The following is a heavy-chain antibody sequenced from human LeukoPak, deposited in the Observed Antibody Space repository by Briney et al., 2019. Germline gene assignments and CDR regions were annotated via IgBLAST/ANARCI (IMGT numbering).Heavy chain of an antibody. CDR3: ARGNRLYTSSWSSLPFDI. J-gene: IGHJ3*02. CDR2: TNPNSGYT. D-gene: IGHD6-13*01. CDR1: GYTFTSYD. Sequence: ASVKVSCKXSGYTFTSYDINWVRQSPRQGLEWMGRTNPNSGYTGYAQNFQGRVTMTRDTSISTASMELSSLRSEDTAVYYCARGNRLYTSSWSSLPFDIWGQGTMVTVSS. V-gene: IGHV1-8*01.